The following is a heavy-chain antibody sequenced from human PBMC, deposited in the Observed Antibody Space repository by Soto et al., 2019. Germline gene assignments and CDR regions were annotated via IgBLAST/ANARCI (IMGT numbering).Heavy chain of an antibody. D-gene: IGHD2-2*01. J-gene: IGHJ3*02. Sequence: SETMSLTCTVAGGSMAGFYWSWIWQPPGRGLEWIGYIYYSGSTNYNPSLKSRVTISVDTSKNQFSLKLSSVTAADTAVYYCARLLYCSSTSCYGVADAFDIWGQGTMVTVSS. CDR3: ARLLYCSSTSCYGVADAFDI. CDR1: GGSMAGFY. V-gene: IGHV4-59*01. CDR2: IYYSGST.